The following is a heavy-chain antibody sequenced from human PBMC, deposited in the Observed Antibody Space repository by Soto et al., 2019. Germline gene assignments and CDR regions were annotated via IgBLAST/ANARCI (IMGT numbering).Heavy chain of an antibody. D-gene: IGHD1-1*01. V-gene: IGHV1-8*01. CDR1: GYTFTNYD. J-gene: IGHJ4*01. Sequence: QVQLLQSGAEVKKPGASVKVSCQASGYTFTNYDINWVRQATGQGLEWMGWMNPNSGDTGYAPKFQGRVTMTRDTSIRTAYMELGSLKSDDTAVYYCARVGGNWNDDYFDYWGHGSLVTVSA. CDR2: MNPNSGDT. CDR3: ARVGGNWNDDYFDY.